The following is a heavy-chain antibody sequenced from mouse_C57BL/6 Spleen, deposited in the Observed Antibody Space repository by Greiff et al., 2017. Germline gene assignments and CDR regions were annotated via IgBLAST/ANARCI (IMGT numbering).Heavy chain of an antibody. CDR2: IYPGDGDT. V-gene: IGHV1-82*01. CDR1: GYAFSSSW. D-gene: IGHD2-5*01. J-gene: IGHJ2*01. Sequence: QVQLQQSGPELVKPGASVKISCKASGYAFSSSWMNWVKQRPGKGLEWIGRIYPGDGDTNYNGKFKGKATLTADKSSSTAYMQLSSLTSEDSAVYFCARSGPYYSNYGYYFDYGGQGTTRTVSS. CDR3: ARSGPYYSNYGYYFDY.